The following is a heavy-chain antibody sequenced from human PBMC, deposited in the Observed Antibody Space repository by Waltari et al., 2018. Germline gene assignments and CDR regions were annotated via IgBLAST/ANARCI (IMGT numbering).Heavy chain of an antibody. D-gene: IGHD5-18*01. Sequence: QVQLVQSGAEVKKPGSSVKVSCKASGGTFRSYAILWVRQAPGQGLEWMGEIIPICGTANYAQKFQGRVTITADESTSTAYMELSSLRSEDTAVYYCARRGYSHGYFDYWGQGTLVTVSS. CDR1: GGTFRSYA. CDR3: ARRGYSHGYFDY. CDR2: IIPICGTA. V-gene: IGHV1-69*01. J-gene: IGHJ4*02.